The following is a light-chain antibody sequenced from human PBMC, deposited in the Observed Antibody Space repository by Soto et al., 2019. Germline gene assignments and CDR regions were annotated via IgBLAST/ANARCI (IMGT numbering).Light chain of an antibody. V-gene: IGLV8-61*01. Sequence: QTVVTQEPSFSVSPGRTVTLTCGLHYGSVSTSYYPSWYQQTPGQAPRTLIYSTNTRSSGVPDRFSGSILGNKAALTITGAQADDESDYYCVLYMGSGIWVFGGGTKMTVL. J-gene: IGLJ3*02. CDR3: VLYMGSGIWV. CDR2: STN. CDR1: YGSVSTSYY.